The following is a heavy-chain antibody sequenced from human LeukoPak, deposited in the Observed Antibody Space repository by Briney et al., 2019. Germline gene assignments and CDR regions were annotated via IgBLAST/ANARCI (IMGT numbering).Heavy chain of an antibody. CDR1: GGSISSGDYY. J-gene: IGHJ5*02. CDR2: IYYSGST. V-gene: IGHV4-30-4*08. D-gene: IGHD3-3*01. Sequence: SETLSLTCTVSGGSISSGDYYWSWIRQPPGKGLEWIGYIYYSGSTYYNPSLKSRVTISVDTSKNQFSLKLSSVTAADTAVYYCARGITIFGVVPPGWFDPWGQGTLVTVSS. CDR3: ARGITIFGVVPPGWFDP.